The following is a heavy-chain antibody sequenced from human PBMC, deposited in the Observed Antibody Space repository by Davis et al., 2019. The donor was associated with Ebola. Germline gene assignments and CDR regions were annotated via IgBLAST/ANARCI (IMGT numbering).Heavy chain of an antibody. J-gene: IGHJ4*02. Sequence: MPGGSLRLSCAVYGGSFSGYYWSWIRQPPGKGLEWIGEINHSGSTNYNPSLKSRVTISVETSKNQFSLKLSSVTAADTAVYYCARAGSYYDFWSGYSAFDYWGQGTLVTVSS. CDR2: INHSGST. D-gene: IGHD3-3*01. V-gene: IGHV4-34*01. CDR3: ARAGSYYDFWSGYSAFDY. CDR1: GGSFSGYY.